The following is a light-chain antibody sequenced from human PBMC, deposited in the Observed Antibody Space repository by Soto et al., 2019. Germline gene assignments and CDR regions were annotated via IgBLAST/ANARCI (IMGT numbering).Light chain of an antibody. V-gene: IGKV3-15*01. CDR1: QNINVY. CDR3: QQYNSWPPLT. Sequence: TQSPATLSVSPGESATLSCRASQNINVYLAWYQHKPGPAPRLLIIGASTRATGIPARFSGSGSGTEFTLTISGLQSEDFAVYYCQQYNSWPPLTFGGGTKVEIK. J-gene: IGKJ4*01. CDR2: GAS.